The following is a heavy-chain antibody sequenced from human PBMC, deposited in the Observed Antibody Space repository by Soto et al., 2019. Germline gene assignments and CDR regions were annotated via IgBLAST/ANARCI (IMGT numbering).Heavy chain of an antibody. CDR2: MNPNSGNT. J-gene: IGHJ6*02. Sequence: ASVKVSCKASGYTFASYDSNWVRQATGQGLEWMGWMNPNSGNTGYAQKFQGRVTMTRNTSISTAYMELSSLRSEDTAVYYCARGGRSGYCSSTSCLYYGMDVWGQGTTVTVSS. CDR3: ARGGRSGYCSSTSCLYYGMDV. CDR1: GYTFASYD. V-gene: IGHV1-8*01. D-gene: IGHD2-2*01.